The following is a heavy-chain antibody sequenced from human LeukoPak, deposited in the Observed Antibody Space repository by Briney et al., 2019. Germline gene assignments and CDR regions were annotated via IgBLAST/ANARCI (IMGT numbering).Heavy chain of an antibody. J-gene: IGHJ4*02. Sequence: ASVKVSCKASGYTFTSYGISWARQAPGQGLEWMGWISAYNGNRNYAQKLQGRVTMTTDTSTSTAYMELRSLRSDDTAVYYCARGMGLYGSGSYPFDYWGQGTLVTVSS. CDR2: ISAYNGNR. D-gene: IGHD3-10*01. CDR3: ARGMGLYGSGSYPFDY. CDR1: GYTFTSYG. V-gene: IGHV1-18*01.